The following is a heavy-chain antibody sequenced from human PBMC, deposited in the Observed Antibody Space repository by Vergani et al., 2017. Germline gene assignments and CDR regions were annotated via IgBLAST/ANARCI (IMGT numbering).Heavy chain of an antibody. D-gene: IGHD6-19*01. J-gene: IGHJ5*02. Sequence: QLQLQESGPGLVKPSATLSLTCSVSGASIRSSNYYWGWIRQPPGKGLEWIASIYYSGSTYYNPSLKRRVTISVDTSKNQLSLKLSSVTAADTAVYFCARHSTVEWLVKLGWIDPWGQGILVTVSS. CDR1: GASIRSSNYY. CDR3: ARHSTVEWLVKLGWIDP. V-gene: IGHV4-39*01. CDR2: IYYSGST.